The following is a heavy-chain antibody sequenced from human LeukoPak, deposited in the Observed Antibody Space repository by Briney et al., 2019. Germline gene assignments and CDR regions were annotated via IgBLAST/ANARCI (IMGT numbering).Heavy chain of an antibody. D-gene: IGHD6-13*01. J-gene: IGHJ4*02. CDR1: GYTFTSYY. V-gene: IGHV1-46*01. CDR2: INPSGGST. CDR3: ARQWAAAGTEASFDY. Sequence: ASVKVSCKASGYTFTSYYMHWVRQAPGQGLEWMGIINPSGGSTSYAQKLQGRVTMTTDTSTSTAYMELRSLRSDDTAVYYCARQWAAAGTEASFDYWGQGTLVTVSS.